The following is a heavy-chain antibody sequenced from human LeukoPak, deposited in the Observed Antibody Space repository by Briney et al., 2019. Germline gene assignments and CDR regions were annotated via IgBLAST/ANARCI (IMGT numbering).Heavy chain of an antibody. Sequence: GASVEVFCKASGYTFTGCYMHWGRNAPGPGLGLGGCLNPNSGGTNYAQKFQGRVTMTRDTSISTAYMELSRLRSDDTAVYYCARGSGYDLFDYWGQGTLVTVSS. CDR2: LNPNSGGT. CDR1: GYTFTGCY. V-gene: IGHV1-2*02. D-gene: IGHD5-12*01. CDR3: ARGSGYDLFDY. J-gene: IGHJ4*02.